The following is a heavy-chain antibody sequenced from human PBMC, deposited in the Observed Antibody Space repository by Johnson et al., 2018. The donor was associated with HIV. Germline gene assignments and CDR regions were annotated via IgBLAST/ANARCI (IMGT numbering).Heavy chain of an antibody. V-gene: IGHV3-30-3*01. J-gene: IGHJ3*02. CDR1: GFTFSSYA. Sequence: QVQLVESGGGVVQPGRSLRLSCAASGFTFSSYAMHWVRQAPGKGLEWVAVISYDGSNKYYADYVKGRFTISSDNSKNTLYLQMNSLRAEDTAVYYCARDSEDCSGGSCYFDAFDIWGQGTMVTVSS. CDR3: ARDSEDCSGGSCYFDAFDI. D-gene: IGHD2-15*01. CDR2: ISYDGSNK.